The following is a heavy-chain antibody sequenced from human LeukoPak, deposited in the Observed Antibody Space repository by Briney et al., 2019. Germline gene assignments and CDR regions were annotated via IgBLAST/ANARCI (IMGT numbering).Heavy chain of an antibody. CDR3: ARHCSSTSCYGRGFDY. D-gene: IGHD2-2*01. CDR2: IKQDGSEK. V-gene: IGHV3-7*01. Sequence: GGSLRLSCAASGFTFSSYWMSWVRQAPGKGLGWVANIKQDGSEKYYVDSVKGRFTISRDNAKNSLYLQMNSLRAEDTAVYYCARHCSSTSCYGRGFDYWGQGTLVTVSS. CDR1: GFTFSSYW. J-gene: IGHJ4*02.